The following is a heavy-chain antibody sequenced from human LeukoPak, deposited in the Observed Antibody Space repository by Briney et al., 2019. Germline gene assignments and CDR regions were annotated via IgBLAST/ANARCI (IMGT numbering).Heavy chain of an antibody. D-gene: IGHD3-10*01. V-gene: IGHV5-51*01. Sequence: GEPLKIPCKASGYSFTSYWIGWVRQLPGKGLEGLGIIYPGDSDARYSPSFEGQVTLSADKSINTAYLQWSSLKASDIAMYYCARSEFSMVRVVSYWGQGTLVTVSS. CDR1: GYSFTSYW. CDR2: IYPGDSDA. CDR3: ARSEFSMVRVVSY. J-gene: IGHJ4*02.